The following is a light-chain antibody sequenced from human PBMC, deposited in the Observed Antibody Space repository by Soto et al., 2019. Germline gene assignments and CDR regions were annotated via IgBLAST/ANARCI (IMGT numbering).Light chain of an antibody. Sequence: DIQMTQSPSTLSASVGDRVTITCRASQSISSWLAWYQQKPGKAPKVLIYDASSLESGVPSRFSGSGSGTEFTLTISSLQPDDFATYDCQKYNSYPWTFGQGTKVEIK. V-gene: IGKV1-5*01. CDR3: QKYNSYPWT. CDR2: DAS. CDR1: QSISSW. J-gene: IGKJ1*01.